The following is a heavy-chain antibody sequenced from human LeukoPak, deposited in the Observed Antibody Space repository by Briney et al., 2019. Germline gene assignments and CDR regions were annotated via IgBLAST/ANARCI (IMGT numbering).Heavy chain of an antibody. J-gene: IGHJ4*02. CDR1: GGSISSIGYY. Sequence: SETLSLTCTVSGGSISSIGYYWAWIRQPPGKGPEWIGSIFYNGNTYYNPSLKSRVTISVDTSKNQFSLKLSSVTAADTAVYYCARRVEMAPPYFDYWGQGTLVTVSS. CDR2: IFYNGNT. CDR3: ARRVEMAPPYFDY. V-gene: IGHV4-39*07. D-gene: IGHD5-24*01.